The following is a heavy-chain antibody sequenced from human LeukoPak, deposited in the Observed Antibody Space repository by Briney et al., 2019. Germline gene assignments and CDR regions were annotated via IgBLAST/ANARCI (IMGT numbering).Heavy chain of an antibody. D-gene: IGHD4-11*01. CDR1: GYTFTSYG. CDR2: ISAYNGNT. V-gene: IGHV1-18*01. J-gene: IGHJ5*02. Sequence: ASVKVSCKASGYTFTSYGISWVRQAPGQGLEWMGWISAYNGNTNYAQKLQGRVTMTTDTSTSTAYVELRSLRSDDTAVYYCAREHSNADWFDPWGQGTLVTVSS. CDR3: AREHSNADWFDP.